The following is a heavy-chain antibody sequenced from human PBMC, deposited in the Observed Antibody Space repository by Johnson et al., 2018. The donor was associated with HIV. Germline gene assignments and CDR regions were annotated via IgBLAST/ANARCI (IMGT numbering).Heavy chain of an antibody. D-gene: IGHD1-26*01. CDR1: GFTFSSYA. CDR2: ISYDGNNK. Sequence: QVQLVESGGGVVQPGRSLRLSCAASGFTFSSYAIHWVRQAPGKGLAWVAVISYDGNNKYYADSVKGRFTISRDNSKNTLYLQMNSLRAEDTAVYYCAKDMRQWELLDAFDIWGQGTMVTVSS. J-gene: IGHJ3*02. V-gene: IGHV3-30*04. CDR3: AKDMRQWELLDAFDI.